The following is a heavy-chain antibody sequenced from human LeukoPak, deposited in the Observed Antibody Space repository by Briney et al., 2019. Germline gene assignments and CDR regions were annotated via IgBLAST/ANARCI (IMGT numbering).Heavy chain of an antibody. V-gene: IGHV3-7*01. Sequence: GGSLRLSCEGSAFIFSGHWMNWVRQTPGKGLEWVASIKEDGSERQYVDSVKGRFTISRDNAKNTLYLQMNSLRAEDTAVYYCARGDGSSWYSFDYWGQGTLVTVSS. CDR3: ARGDGSSWYSFDY. CDR1: AFIFSGHW. D-gene: IGHD6-13*01. J-gene: IGHJ4*02. CDR2: IKEDGSER.